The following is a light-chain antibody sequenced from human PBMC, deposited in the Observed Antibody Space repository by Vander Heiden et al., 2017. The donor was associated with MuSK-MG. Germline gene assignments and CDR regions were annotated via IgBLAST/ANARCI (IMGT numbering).Light chain of an antibody. J-gene: IGKJ1*01. V-gene: IGKV1-5*03. CDR1: QSISNW. CDR2: KAS. Sequence: IQLAHPPSTLSASVGDRITITGRASQSISNWLAWYQHKPGKAPKLLIYKASILGGGVPSRFSGGGSGTEFTFTISILHPDDFATYYCQQDNSYPWTFGQGTKGEIK. CDR3: QQDNSYPWT.